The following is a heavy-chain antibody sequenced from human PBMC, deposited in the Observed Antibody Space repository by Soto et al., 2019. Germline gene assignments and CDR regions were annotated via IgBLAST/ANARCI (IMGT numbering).Heavy chain of an antibody. CDR3: AKDERGEQQLVSSYY. D-gene: IGHD6-13*01. CDR2: ISGSGGST. CDR1: GFTFSSYA. J-gene: IGHJ4*02. V-gene: IGHV3-23*01. Sequence: PGGPLRLSCAASGFTFSSYAMSLVRQAPGKGLEWVSAISGSGGSTYYADSVKGRFTISRDNSKNTLYLQMNSLRAEDTAVYYCAKDERGEQQLVSSYYWGQGTLVTVSS.